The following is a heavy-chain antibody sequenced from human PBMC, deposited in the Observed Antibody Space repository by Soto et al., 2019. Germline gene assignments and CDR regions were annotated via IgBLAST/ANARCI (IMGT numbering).Heavy chain of an antibody. CDR3: ARGSGSITIFGVVISPFDY. CDR1: GFTVSSNY. D-gene: IGHD3-3*01. V-gene: IGHV3-53*01. J-gene: IGHJ4*02. Sequence: GGSLRLSCAASGFTVSSNYMSWVRQAPGKGLEWVSVIYSGGSTYYADSLKGRFTISRDNSKNTLYLQMNSLRAEDTAVYYCARGSGSITIFGVVISPFDYWGQGTLVTVSS. CDR2: IYSGGST.